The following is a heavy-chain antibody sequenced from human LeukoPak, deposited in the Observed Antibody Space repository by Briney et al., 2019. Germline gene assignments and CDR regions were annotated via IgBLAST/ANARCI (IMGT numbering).Heavy chain of an antibody. CDR2: IIPIFGTA. D-gene: IGHD1-26*01. CDR1: GGTFSSYA. V-gene: IGHV1-69*13. J-gene: IGHJ4*02. Sequence: EASVKVSCKASGGTFSSYAISWVRQAPGQGLEWMGGIIPIFGTANYAQKFQGRVTITADESTSTAYMELSSLRSEDTAVYYCARDAGSGVSYNYWGQGTLVTVSP. CDR3: ARDAGSGVSYNY.